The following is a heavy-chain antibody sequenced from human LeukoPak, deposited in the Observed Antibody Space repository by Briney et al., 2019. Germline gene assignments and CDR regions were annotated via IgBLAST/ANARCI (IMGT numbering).Heavy chain of an antibody. D-gene: IGHD6-19*01. J-gene: IGHJ4*02. CDR1: GGSISSYY. CDR2: IYYSGST. Sequence: PSETLSLTCTVSGGSISSYYWSWIRQPPGKGLEWIGYIYYSGSTNYNPSLKSRVTISVDTSKNQFSLKLSSVTAADTAVYYCARKKIKRGIAVAGPLDYWGQGTLVTVSS. V-gene: IGHV4-59*01. CDR3: ARKKIKRGIAVAGPLDY.